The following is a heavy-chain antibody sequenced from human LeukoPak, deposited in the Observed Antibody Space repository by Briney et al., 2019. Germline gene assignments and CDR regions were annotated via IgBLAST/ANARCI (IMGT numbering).Heavy chain of an antibody. CDR1: GFTFSSYA. D-gene: IGHD6-19*01. CDR3: AKEGSSGWYSFFDY. Sequence: GGSLRLSCAASGFTFSSYAMSWVRPAPGKGLEWVSAISASGGSTYYADSVKGRFTVSRDKSKNTLYLQMTSLRAEDTAVYYCAKEGSSGWYSFFDYWGPGTLVTVSS. V-gene: IGHV3-23*01. J-gene: IGHJ4*02. CDR2: ISASGGST.